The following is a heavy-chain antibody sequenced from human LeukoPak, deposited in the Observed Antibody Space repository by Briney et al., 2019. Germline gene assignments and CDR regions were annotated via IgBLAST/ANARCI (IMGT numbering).Heavy chain of an antibody. Sequence: ASVKVSCKASGGTFTSYYMHWVRQAPGQGLEWMGIINPSGGSTSYAQKFQGRVTMTRDMSTSTVYMELSSLRSEDTAVYYCARGSSGYYADYWGQGTLVTVSS. V-gene: IGHV1-46*01. J-gene: IGHJ4*02. D-gene: IGHD3-22*01. CDR1: GGTFTSYY. CDR3: ARGSSGYYADY. CDR2: INPSGGST.